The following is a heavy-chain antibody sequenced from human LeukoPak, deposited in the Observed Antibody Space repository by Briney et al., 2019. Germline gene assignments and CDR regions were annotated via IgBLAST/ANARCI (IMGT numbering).Heavy chain of an antibody. V-gene: IGHV3-9*01. CDR1: GFTFDDYA. D-gene: IGHD3-3*01. CDR2: ISWNSGNM. J-gene: IGHJ3*02. Sequence: GGSLRLSCAASGFTFDDYAMHWVRQAPGKGLEWVSGISWNSGNMGYADSVQGRFTISTDNANNSVHLQMNSLRAEDTAVYYCARSLRNAFDIWGQGTMVTVSS. CDR3: ARSLRNAFDI.